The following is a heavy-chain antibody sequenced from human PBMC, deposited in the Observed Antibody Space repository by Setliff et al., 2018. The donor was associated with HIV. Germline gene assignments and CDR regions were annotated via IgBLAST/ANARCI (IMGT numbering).Heavy chain of an antibody. CDR1: GGSISSGGFY. Sequence: SETLSLTCTVTGGSISSGGFYWTWIRQHPGKGLEWIGYIYNTGSTYHSPSLESRVTISVDTSKNQFSLKLNSVTAADTAVYYCARGLSFYDPGGFDYWGQGTLVTVSS. D-gene: IGHD3-22*01. V-gene: IGHV4-31*03. CDR2: IYNTGST. CDR3: ARGLSFYDPGGFDY. J-gene: IGHJ4*02.